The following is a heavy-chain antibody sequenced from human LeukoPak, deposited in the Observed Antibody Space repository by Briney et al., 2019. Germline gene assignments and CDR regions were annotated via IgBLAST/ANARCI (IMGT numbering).Heavy chain of an antibody. J-gene: IGHJ4*02. CDR3: ARGTGRGSSWYYYFDY. V-gene: IGHV4-59*01. Sequence: PSENLSLTCTVSGGSISSYYWSWIRQPPGKGLGWIGYIYYSGSTNYNPSLKSRVTISVDTSKNQFSLKLSSVTAADTAVYYCARGTGRGSSWYYYFDYWGQGTLVTVSS. CDR1: GGSISSYY. CDR2: IYYSGST. D-gene: IGHD6-13*01.